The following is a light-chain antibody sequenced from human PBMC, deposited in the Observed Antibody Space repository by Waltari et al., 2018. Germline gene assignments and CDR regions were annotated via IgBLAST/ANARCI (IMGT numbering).Light chain of an antibody. CDR1: GSNIGAGHA. Sequence: QSVLTQPPSVSGAPGQTVTISCTGSGSNIGAGHAVPWSQQVPRAAPKLLIYGSTSRPLGVPDRFFGSTSGTSASLAITGLQAEDEAVYYCQSYDTSLTVVFGGGTKLTVL. V-gene: IGLV1-40*01. CDR3: QSYDTSLTVV. J-gene: IGLJ3*02. CDR2: GST.